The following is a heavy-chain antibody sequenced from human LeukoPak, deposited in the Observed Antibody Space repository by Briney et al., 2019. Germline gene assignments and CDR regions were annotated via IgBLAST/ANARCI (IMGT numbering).Heavy chain of an antibody. CDR3: ARDEVIVATIPGVPYYYYYGMDV. CDR1: GYTFTSYY. D-gene: IGHD5-12*01. Sequence: ASVKVSCKASGYTFTSYYMHWVRQAPRQGLEWMGIINPSGGSTSYAQKFQGRVTMTRDTSTSTVYMELSSLRSEDTAVYYCARDEVIVATIPGVPYYYYYGMDVWGQGTTVTVSS. V-gene: IGHV1-46*01. J-gene: IGHJ6*02. CDR2: INPSGGST.